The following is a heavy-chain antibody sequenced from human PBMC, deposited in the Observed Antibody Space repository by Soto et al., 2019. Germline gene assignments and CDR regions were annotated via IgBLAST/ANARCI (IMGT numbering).Heavy chain of an antibody. V-gene: IGHV5-51*01. CDR3: ARHRGVRDYYYGLDV. J-gene: IGHJ6*02. D-gene: IGHD2-8*02. Sequence: GDSLKLSCKGSGYIFTNYWIGWVRQMPGKGLEWMGIIYPGDSNTRYSPSFQGQVTISAEKSISTAYLQWSSLKAADTAMYYCARHRGVRDYYYGLDVWGQGTTVSV. CDR2: IYPGDSNT. CDR1: GYIFTNYW.